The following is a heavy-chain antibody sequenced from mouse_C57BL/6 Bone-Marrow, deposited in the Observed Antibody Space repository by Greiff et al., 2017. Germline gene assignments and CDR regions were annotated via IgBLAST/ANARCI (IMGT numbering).Heavy chain of an antibody. D-gene: IGHD1-1*02. Sequence: EVKLVESGGGLVKPGGSLKLSCAASGFTFSSYAMSWVRQTPEKRLEWVATISDGGSYTYYPDNVKGRFTISRDNAKNNLYLQMSHLKSEDTAMYYCARGIYGGDWGQGTLVTVSA. J-gene: IGHJ3*01. CDR1: GFTFSSYA. V-gene: IGHV5-4*03. CDR3: ARGIYGGD. CDR2: ISDGGSYT.